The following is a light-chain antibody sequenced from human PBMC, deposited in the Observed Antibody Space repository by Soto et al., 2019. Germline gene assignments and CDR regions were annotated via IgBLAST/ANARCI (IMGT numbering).Light chain of an antibody. V-gene: IGKV3-15*01. J-gene: IGKJ2*01. Sequence: EVLMTQSPATLSVSPGERATLSCRASQAISKNLAWYQQRPGQAPRLLIYSASTRATGVPPRFSGSGSGTEFSLTISSLQSEDFAVYYCQQYNQGPPYPFGQGTKLVI. CDR2: SAS. CDR3: QQYNQGPPYP. CDR1: QAISKN.